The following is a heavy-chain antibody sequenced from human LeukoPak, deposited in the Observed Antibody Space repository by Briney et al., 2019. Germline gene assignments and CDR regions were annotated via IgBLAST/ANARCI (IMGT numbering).Heavy chain of an antibody. CDR2: IIPIFGTA. V-gene: IGHV1-69*05. Sequence: ASVKVSCKASGGTLSSYAISWVRQAPGQGLEWMGGIIPIFGTANYAQKFQGRVTITTDESTSTAYMELSSLRSEDTAVYYCAIIPITMVRGVISYYMDVWGKGTTVTVSS. D-gene: IGHD3-10*01. J-gene: IGHJ6*03. CDR3: AIIPITMVRGVISYYMDV. CDR1: GGTLSSYA.